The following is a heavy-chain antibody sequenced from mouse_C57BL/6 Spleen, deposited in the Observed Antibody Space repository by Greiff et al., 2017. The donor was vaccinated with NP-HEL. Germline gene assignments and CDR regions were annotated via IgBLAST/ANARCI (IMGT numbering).Heavy chain of an antibody. D-gene: IGHD1-1*01. CDR2: IYPGDGDT. J-gene: IGHJ2*01. CDR1: GYAFSSSW. Sequence: QVQLKQSGPELVKPGASVKISCKASGYAFSSSWMNWVKQRPGKGLEWIGRIYPGDGDTNYNGKFKGKATLTADKSSSTAYMQLSSLTSEDSAVYFCARELHFDYYGSRYYFDYWGQGTTLTVSS. CDR3: ARELHFDYYGSRYYFDY. V-gene: IGHV1-82*01.